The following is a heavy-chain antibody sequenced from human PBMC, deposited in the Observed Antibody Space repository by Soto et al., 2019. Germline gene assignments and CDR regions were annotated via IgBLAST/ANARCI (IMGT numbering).Heavy chain of an antibody. CDR2: IYYTGST. CDR1: GSSISSYY. J-gene: IGHJ4*02. Sequence: LSLTCRVSGSSISSYYWSWLRQPPGKGLEWMGNIYYTGSTNYHPSLKSRVIMSVESSKNQLSLRLNSVTAADTAVYYCTRVGGYYGDYPNFDYWGQGALVTVSS. V-gene: IGHV4-59*01. CDR3: TRVGGYYGDYPNFDY. D-gene: IGHD4-17*01.